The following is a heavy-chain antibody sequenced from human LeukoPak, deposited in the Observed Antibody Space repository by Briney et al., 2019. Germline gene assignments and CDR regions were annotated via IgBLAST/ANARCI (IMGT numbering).Heavy chain of an antibody. D-gene: IGHD3-10*01. V-gene: IGHV1-2*02. CDR3: ARDRDYGSGSYYFGARSFDI. J-gene: IGHJ3*02. Sequence: ASVKVSCKASGYIFTGYYMHWVRQAPGQGLEWMGWINPNSGDTNYAQKFQGRVTMTRDTSISTAYMELSRLRSDDTAVYYCARDRDYGSGSYYFGARSFDIWGQGTMVTVSS. CDR1: GYIFTGYY. CDR2: INPNSGDT.